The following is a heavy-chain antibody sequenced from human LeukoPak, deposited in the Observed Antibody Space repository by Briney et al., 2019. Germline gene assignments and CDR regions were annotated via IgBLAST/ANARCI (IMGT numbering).Heavy chain of an antibody. CDR2: ISSSSSYI. CDR1: GFTFSSYS. CDR3: ARVRGSGSPDDY. J-gene: IGHJ4*02. Sequence: GGSLRLSCAASGFTFSSYSMNWVRQAPGKGLEWVSSISSSSSYIYYADSVKGRFTISRDNAKNSLYLQMNSLRAKDTAVYYCARVRGSGSPDDYWGQGTLVTVSS. D-gene: IGHD3-10*01. V-gene: IGHV3-21*01.